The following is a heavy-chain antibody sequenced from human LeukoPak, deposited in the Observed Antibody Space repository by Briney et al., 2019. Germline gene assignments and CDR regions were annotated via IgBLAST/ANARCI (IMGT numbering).Heavy chain of an antibody. Sequence: PSETLSLTCTVSGGSISSYYWSWIRQPAGKGLEWIGRIYTSGSTNYNPSLKSRVTMSVDTSKNQFSLKLSSVTAADTAVYYCAVRYSSSLAWGAFDIWGQGTMVTVSS. V-gene: IGHV4-4*07. CDR3: AVRYSSSLAWGAFDI. CDR1: GGSISSYY. CDR2: IYTSGST. J-gene: IGHJ3*02. D-gene: IGHD6-6*01.